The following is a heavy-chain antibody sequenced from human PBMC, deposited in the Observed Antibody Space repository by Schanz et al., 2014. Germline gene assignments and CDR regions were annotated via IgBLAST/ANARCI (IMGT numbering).Heavy chain of an antibody. CDR3: ATDGYDEMIWSWDI. Sequence: QVHLVQSGAEVKEPGSSVKVSCKPSGGTFVTFFFTWVRQAPGQGPQWMGRISPLLGVANYAQEFQGRLTITADTSTRTAYMELNSLRSEDTALYYCATDGYDEMIWSWDIWGQGTMVTVSS. CDR2: ISPLLGVA. D-gene: IGHD5-12*01. V-gene: IGHV1-69*04. J-gene: IGHJ3*02. CDR1: GGTFVTFF.